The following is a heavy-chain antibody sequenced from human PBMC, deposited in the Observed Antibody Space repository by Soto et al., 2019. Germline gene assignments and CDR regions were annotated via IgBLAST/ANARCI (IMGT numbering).Heavy chain of an antibody. CDR3: AELPRADRYFDY. V-gene: IGHV3-23*01. Sequence: EVQVLDSGGGLVQPGGSLRLSCAASGFTFSNYAMSWVRQAPGKGLEWVSIISGSGGSTYYADSVTGRFTISRDNSENTLSLQLNSRRAEDTAVYYCAELPRADRYFDYWGQGNLVIVSS. J-gene: IGHJ4*02. CDR1: GFTFSNYA. CDR2: ISGSGGST. D-gene: IGHD1-20*01.